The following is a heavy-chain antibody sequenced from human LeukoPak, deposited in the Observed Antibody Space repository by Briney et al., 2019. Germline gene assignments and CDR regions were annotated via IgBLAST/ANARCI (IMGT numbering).Heavy chain of an antibody. D-gene: IGHD3-10*01. CDR2: IWYDGSNK. Sequence: GGSLRLSCAASGFTFSSYGMHWVRQAPGKGLEWVAVIWYDGSNKYYADSVKGRFTISRDNSKNTLYLQMNSLRAEDTAVYYCARDHGCHPKAMDVWGQGTTVTVSS. J-gene: IGHJ6*02. CDR3: ARDHGCHPKAMDV. V-gene: IGHV3-33*01. CDR1: GFTFSSYG.